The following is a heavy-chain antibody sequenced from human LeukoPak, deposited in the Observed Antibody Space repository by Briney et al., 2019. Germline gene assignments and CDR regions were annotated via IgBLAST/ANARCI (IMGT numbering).Heavy chain of an antibody. D-gene: IGHD1-26*01. CDR2: INHSGST. Sequence: SETLSLTCAVYGGSFSGYYWSWIRQPPGKGLEWIGEINHSGSTYYNPSLKSRVTISVDTSKNQFSLKLSSVTAADTAVYYCARGGHWEQAQRGRDNWFDPWGQGTLVTVSS. J-gene: IGHJ5*02. CDR3: ARGGHWEQAQRGRDNWFDP. CDR1: GGSFSGYY. V-gene: IGHV4-34*01.